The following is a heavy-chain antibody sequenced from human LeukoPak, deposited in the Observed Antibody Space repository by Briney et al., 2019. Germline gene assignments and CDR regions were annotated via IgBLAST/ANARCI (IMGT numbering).Heavy chain of an antibody. CDR1: GYTFTGYY. CDR2: INPNSGGT. J-gene: IGHJ6*03. D-gene: IGHD1-26*01. V-gene: IGHV1-2*02. Sequence: ASVKVSCKASGYTFTGYYMHWVRQAPGQGLEWMGWINPNSGGTNYAQKFQGRVTMTRDTSISTAYMELSSLRSEDTAVYYCARLELYYYYMDVWGKGTTVTVSS. CDR3: ARLELYYYYMDV.